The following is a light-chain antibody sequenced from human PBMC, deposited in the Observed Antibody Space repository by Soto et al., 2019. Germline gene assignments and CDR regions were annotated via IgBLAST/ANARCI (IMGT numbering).Light chain of an antibody. V-gene: IGKV4-1*01. J-gene: IGKJ5*01. CDR2: SAS. CDR3: QQSFSTPT. Sequence: DIVMTQSPDSLAVSLGERATINCEYGQSVLFTSNNKNYLAWYRQKPGKAPELLIYSASNLQSGVPSRFSGSGSGTDFTLTISSLQPEDFATYYCQQSFSTPTLGQGTRLEIK. CDR1: QSVLFTSNNKNY.